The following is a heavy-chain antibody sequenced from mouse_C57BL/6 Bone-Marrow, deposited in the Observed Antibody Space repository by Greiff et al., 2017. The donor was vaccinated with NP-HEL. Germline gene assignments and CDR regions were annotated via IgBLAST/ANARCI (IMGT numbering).Heavy chain of an antibody. D-gene: IGHD2-1*01. CDR2: INPSSGYT. CDR1: GYTFTSYW. CDR3: AERDGNPWFAY. Sequence: QVQLKQSGAELAKPGASVKLSCKASGYTFTSYWMHWVKQRPGQGLEWIGYINPSSGYTKYNQKFKDKATVTADKSSSTAYMQLSSLTYEDSAVYYCAERDGNPWFAYWGQGTLVTVSA. V-gene: IGHV1-7*01. J-gene: IGHJ3*01.